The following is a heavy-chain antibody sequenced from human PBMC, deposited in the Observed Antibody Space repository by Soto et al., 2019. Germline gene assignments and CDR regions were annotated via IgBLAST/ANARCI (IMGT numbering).Heavy chain of an antibody. V-gene: IGHV4-61*01. CDR2: IYSSGRT. D-gene: IGHD5-18*01. J-gene: IGHJ4*02. CDR1: GDLVSSYNYY. Sequence: LSXTCSVSGDLVSSYNYYWTWIRQPPGKGLEWIGYIYSSGRTNYNPSLKSRVTISLDTSSNEFSLKLTSVTAADTAVYYCARDIRGYSRAFDYWGQGTLVTVSS. CDR3: ARDIRGYSRAFDY.